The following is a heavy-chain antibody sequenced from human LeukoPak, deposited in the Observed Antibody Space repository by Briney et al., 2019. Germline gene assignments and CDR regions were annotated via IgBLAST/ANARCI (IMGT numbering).Heavy chain of an antibody. CDR2: IYPGDSDT. D-gene: IGHD6-19*01. Sequence: GESLKISCKGSGYLFTDYWIAWVRQTPGKGLEWMGIIYPGDSDTRYSPSFQGQVTISADRSITTAYLQWSRLKASDTAMYYCTRPNTSGPFDYWGQGTLVTVSS. CDR1: GYLFTDYW. J-gene: IGHJ4*02. V-gene: IGHV5-51*01. CDR3: TRPNTSGPFDY.